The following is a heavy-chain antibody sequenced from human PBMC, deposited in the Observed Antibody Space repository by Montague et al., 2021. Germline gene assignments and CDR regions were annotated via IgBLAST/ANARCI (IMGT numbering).Heavy chain of an antibody. J-gene: IGHJ5*02. CDR3: TRSITVVRGLLFGP. Sequence: CAISGDSVSSNSAAWNWIRQSPSRGLEWLGRTYCRYKWYYDYAVXVKSRITIHPDTSKNQFSLQLNSVTPEDTAVYYCTRSITVVRGLLFGPWGQGTLVTVSS. D-gene: IGHD3-10*01. CDR1: GDSVSSNSAA. CDR2: TYCRYKWYY. V-gene: IGHV6-1*01.